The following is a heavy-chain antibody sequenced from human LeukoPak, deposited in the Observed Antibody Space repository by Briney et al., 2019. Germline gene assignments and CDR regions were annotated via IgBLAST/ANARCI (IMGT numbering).Heavy chain of an antibody. CDR3: ARDLYSSKTNDAFVI. CDR2: IYYSGSS. CDR1: GGSIRSSSYY. Sequence: SETLSLTCSVSGGSIRSSSYYWGWIRQLPGKGLKWIGSIYYSGSSYYNPSLKSRVTISVDTSKNQFSLKLTSVTAADTALYYCARDLYSSKTNDAFVIWGQGTMVTVSS. D-gene: IGHD6-13*01. J-gene: IGHJ3*02. V-gene: IGHV4-39*07.